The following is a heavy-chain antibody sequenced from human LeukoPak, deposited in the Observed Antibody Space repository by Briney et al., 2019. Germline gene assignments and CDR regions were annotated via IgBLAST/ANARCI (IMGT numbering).Heavy chain of an antibody. CDR1: GFTFSDYY. V-gene: IGHV3-11*06. D-gene: IGHD5-18*01. CDR3: ARAGTAMGDDY. Sequence: GGSLRLSCAASGFTFSDYYMSWIRQAPGKGLEWVSSISSSSSYIYYADSVKGRFTISRDNAKNSLYLQMNSLRAEDTAVYYCARAGTAMGDDYWGQGTLVTVSS. CDR2: ISSSSSYI. J-gene: IGHJ4*02.